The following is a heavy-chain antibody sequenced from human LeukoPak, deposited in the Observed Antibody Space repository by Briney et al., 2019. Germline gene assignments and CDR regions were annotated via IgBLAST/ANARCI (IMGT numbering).Heavy chain of an antibody. D-gene: IGHD2-15*01. CDR3: ARGDCSGGSCPIDY. Sequence: SETLSPTCTVSGGSISSGSYYWSWIRQPAGKGLEWIGRIYTSGSTNYNPSLKSRVTISVDTSKNQFSLKLSSVTAADTAVYYCARGDCSGGSCPIDYWGQGTLVTVSS. CDR2: IYTSGST. CDR1: GGSISSGSYY. J-gene: IGHJ4*02. V-gene: IGHV4-61*02.